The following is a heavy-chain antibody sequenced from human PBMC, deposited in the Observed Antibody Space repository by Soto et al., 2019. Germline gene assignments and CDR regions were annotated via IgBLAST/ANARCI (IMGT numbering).Heavy chain of an antibody. CDR3: ARVHLVRTSSYYCGMDV. Sequence: GGSLRLSCAASGFKFSDYWMSWVRQAPGKGLEWVGNIKHDTSEAHYADSVKGRFTITRDNAESSLVLQMNSLTVDDTAVYHCARVHLVRTSSYYCGMDVWGPGTTVTVSS. CDR1: GFKFSDYW. J-gene: IGHJ6*02. CDR2: IKHDTSEA. V-gene: IGHV3-7*04. D-gene: IGHD6-6*01.